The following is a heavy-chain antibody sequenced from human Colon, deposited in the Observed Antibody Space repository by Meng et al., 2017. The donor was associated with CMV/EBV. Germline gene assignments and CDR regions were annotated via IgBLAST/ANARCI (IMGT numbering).Heavy chain of an antibody. Sequence: QVQLVQSGAEVKKPGASVKVACKAAGYTFTSYGISWVRQAPGQGLEWMGWISAYNGNTNYAQKLQGRVTMTTDTSTSTAYMELRSLRSDDTAVYYCARDPDYDFWSGYRNKWFDPWGQGTLVTVSS. D-gene: IGHD3-3*01. CDR1: GYTFTSYG. CDR3: ARDPDYDFWSGYRNKWFDP. V-gene: IGHV1-18*01. CDR2: ISAYNGNT. J-gene: IGHJ5*02.